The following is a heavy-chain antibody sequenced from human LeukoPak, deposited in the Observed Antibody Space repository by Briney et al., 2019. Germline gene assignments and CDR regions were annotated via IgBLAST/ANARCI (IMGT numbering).Heavy chain of an antibody. V-gene: IGHV3-30-3*01. D-gene: IGHD3-10*01. J-gene: IGHJ3*01. Sequence: PGRSLRLSCAASGFIFSSYAMHWVRQAPGKGLEWVADISYDGSNKFYADSVKGRLTISRDNSKNSLYLQMNSLRAEDTAVYYCARNYYGSGTYLGFDFWGQGTMVTVSS. CDR1: GFIFSSYA. CDR2: ISYDGSNK. CDR3: ARNYYGSGTYLGFDF.